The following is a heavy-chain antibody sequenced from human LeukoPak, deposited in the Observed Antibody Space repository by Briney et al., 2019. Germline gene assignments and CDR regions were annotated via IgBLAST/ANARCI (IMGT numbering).Heavy chain of an antibody. CDR3: ARGPHGTTIYGMDV. J-gene: IGHJ6*02. CDR1: GYTLTELS. D-gene: IGHD1-1*01. CDR2: MNPNSGNT. V-gene: IGHV1-8*01. Sequence: ASVKVSCKVSGYTLTELSMHWVRQATGQGLEWMGWMNPNSGNTGYAQKFQGRVTMTRNTSISTAYMELSSLRSEDTAVYYCARGPHGTTIYGMDVWGQGTTVTVSS.